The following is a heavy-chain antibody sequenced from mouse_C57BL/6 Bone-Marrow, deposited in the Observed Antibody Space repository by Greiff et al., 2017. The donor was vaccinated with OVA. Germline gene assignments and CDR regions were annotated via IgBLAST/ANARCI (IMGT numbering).Heavy chain of an antibody. D-gene: IGHD1-1*01. CDR2: INPNNGGT. CDR3: ARGSITTVVYWYFDV. J-gene: IGHJ1*03. CDR1: GYTFTDYN. V-gene: IGHV1-22*01. Sequence: EVQLVESGPELVKPGASVKMSCKASGYTFTDYNMHWVKQSHGKSLEWIGYINPNNGGTSYNQKFKGKATLTVNKSSSTAYMELRSLTSEDSAVYYCARGSITTVVYWYFDVWGTGTTVTVSS.